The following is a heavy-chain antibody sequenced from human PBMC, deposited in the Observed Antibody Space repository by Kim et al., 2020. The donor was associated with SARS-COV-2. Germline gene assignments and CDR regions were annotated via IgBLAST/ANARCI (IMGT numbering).Heavy chain of an antibody. CDR1: GGSFSGYY. CDR2: INHSGST. J-gene: IGHJ5*02. V-gene: IGHV4-34*01. Sequence: SETLSLTCAVYGGSFSGYYWSWIRQPPGKGLEWIGEINHSGSTNYNPSLKSRVTISVDTSKNQFSLKLSSVTAADTAVYYCARGGFCFWPRTDAVCHNWFDPWGQGTLVTVSS. CDR3: ARGGFCFWPRTDAVCHNWFDP. D-gene: IGHD3-16*01.